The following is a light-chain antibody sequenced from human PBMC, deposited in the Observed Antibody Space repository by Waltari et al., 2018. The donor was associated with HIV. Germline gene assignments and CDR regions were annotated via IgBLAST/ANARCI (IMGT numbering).Light chain of an antibody. CDR1: SRDIGGYNY. Sequence: QSALTQPPSASGSPGQSVTISCTGTSRDIGGYNYISWYQQHPGKAPKLIIYEVNKRPSGVPDRFFGSKSGNTASLTVSGLQAEDEADYYCNSYAGSDNFVVFGGGTKLTVL. J-gene: IGLJ2*01. V-gene: IGLV2-8*01. CDR3: NSYAGSDNFVV. CDR2: EVN.